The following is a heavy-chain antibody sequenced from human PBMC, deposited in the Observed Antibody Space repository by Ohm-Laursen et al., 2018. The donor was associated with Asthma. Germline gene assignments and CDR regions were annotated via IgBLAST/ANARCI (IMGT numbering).Heavy chain of an antibody. CDR3: ARDGGYSNYYYGMDV. V-gene: IGHV4-31*03. CDR2: IYYRGNA. CDR1: GDSISSGNNY. Sequence: TLSLTCTVSGDSISSGNNYWSWIRQHPGKGLEWIGNIYYRGNAYYNPSLKSRVTIGLDTSKNQLSLNLNSVTAADTAVYYCARDGGYSNYYYGMDVWGQGTTVTVSS. D-gene: IGHD5-18*01. J-gene: IGHJ6*02.